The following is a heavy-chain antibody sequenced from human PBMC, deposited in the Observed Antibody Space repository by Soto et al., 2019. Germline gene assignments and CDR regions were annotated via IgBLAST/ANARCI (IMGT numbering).Heavy chain of an antibody. CDR3: ARDGPGKAAAGTGDY. D-gene: IGHD6-13*01. CDR2: IWYDGSNK. V-gene: IGHV3-33*01. CDR1: GFTFSSYG. Sequence: VQLVESGGGVVQPGRSLRLSCAASGFTFSSYGMHWVRQAPGKGLEWVAVIWYDGSNKYYADSVKGRFTISRDNSKNTLYLQMNSLRAEDTAVYYCARDGPGKAAAGTGDYWGQGTLVTVSS. J-gene: IGHJ4*02.